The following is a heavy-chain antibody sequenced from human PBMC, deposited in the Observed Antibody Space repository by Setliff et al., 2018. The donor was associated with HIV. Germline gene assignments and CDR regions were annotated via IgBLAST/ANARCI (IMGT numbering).Heavy chain of an antibody. J-gene: IGHJ5*02. CDR3: ARRGRDGVLIVFATGFDP. D-gene: IGHD2-8*01. CDR2: IFYTGNT. CDR1: GGSISSSTYY. Sequence: SETLSLTCSVSGGSISSSTYYWGWIRQPPGKGLEWIGDIFYTGNTYYNPSLQSRVAISVDTSENQFSLKLNSVTAADTAVYYCARRGRDGVLIVFATGFDPWGQGTQVTV. V-gene: IGHV4-39*01.